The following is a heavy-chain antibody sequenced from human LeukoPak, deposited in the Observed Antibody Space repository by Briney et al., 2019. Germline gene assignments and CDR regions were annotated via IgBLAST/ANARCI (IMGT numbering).Heavy chain of an antibody. Sequence: GGSLRLSCAASGFTFSSYSMNWVRQAPGKGLEWVSYISSSSSTIYYADSVKGRFTISRDNAKNSLYLQMNSLRAEDTAVYYCARDLLSRGYYGSGSFLFWGQGTLVTVSS. CDR2: ISSSSSTI. J-gene: IGHJ4*02. V-gene: IGHV3-48*04. CDR3: ARDLLSRGYYGSGSFLF. CDR1: GFTFSSYS. D-gene: IGHD3-10*01.